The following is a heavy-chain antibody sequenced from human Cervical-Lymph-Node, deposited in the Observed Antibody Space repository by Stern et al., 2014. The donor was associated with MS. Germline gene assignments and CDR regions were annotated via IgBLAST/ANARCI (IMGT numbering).Heavy chain of an antibody. CDR1: GFSFSSYG. CDR3: ARDYEDTSMLFDH. V-gene: IGHV3-30*03. D-gene: IGHD2-8*01. Sequence: VQLVESGGAVVKPGGSLRLSCTVSGFSFSSYGMHWGRQAPGQGLEWVSVISYDGNHKYYAASVKGRFTISRDNSKNTLHLQMNSVTPDDTAIYYCARDYEDTSMLFDHWGQGTLVTVSS. J-gene: IGHJ4*02. CDR2: ISYDGNHK.